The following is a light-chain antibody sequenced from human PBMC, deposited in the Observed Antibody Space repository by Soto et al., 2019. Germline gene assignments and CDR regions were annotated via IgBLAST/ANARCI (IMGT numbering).Light chain of an antibody. CDR2: AAS. J-gene: IGKJ1*01. CDR3: QQSYSSPPT. Sequence: DIQIPQLQASLSSSLEDIVIITCRASQGISNHLNWYQQKPGKAPKLLIFAASSLQSGVPSRFSGSRSGPDFTLTISSLQPEDFATYYCQQSYSSPPTFGQGAKVDIK. V-gene: IGKV1-39*01. CDR1: QGISNH.